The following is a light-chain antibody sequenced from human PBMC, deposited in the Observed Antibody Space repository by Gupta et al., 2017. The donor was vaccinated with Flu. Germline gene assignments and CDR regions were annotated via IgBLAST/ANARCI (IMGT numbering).Light chain of an antibody. Sequence: QSALTQPASVSGSPGQSITISCTGTSSDVGGYNYVSWYQPHPGKAPKLMIYEVINRPSGVSNRFSGSKSGNTASLTISGLQAEDEADYYCSSYTSSNSLEFGGGTKLTVL. CDR1: SSDVGGYNY. J-gene: IGLJ3*02. CDR3: SSYTSSNSLE. V-gene: IGLV2-14*01. CDR2: EVI.